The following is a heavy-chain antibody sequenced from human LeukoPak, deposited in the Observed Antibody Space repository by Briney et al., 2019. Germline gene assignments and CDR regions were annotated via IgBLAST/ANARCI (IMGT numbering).Heavy chain of an antibody. CDR2: INPNSGGT. Sequence: ASVKVSCKASGYTFTGYYMHWVRQAPGQGLEWMGWINPNSGGTNYAQKFQGRVTMTRDTSISTAYMELSRLRSDDTAVYYCARDLSQYSSWYEEHYFDYWGQGTLVTVSS. CDR3: ARDLSQYSSWYEEHYFDY. CDR1: GYTFTGYY. V-gene: IGHV1-2*02. D-gene: IGHD6-13*01. J-gene: IGHJ4*02.